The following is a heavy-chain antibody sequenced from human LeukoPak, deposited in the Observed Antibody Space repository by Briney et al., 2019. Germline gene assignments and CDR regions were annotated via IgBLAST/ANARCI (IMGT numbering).Heavy chain of an antibody. CDR3: TKGEYDSSGYYYGASGYFDY. V-gene: IGHV3-23*01. J-gene: IGHJ4*02. Sequence: GGSLRLSCAASGFTFSNYAMRWVRQAPGKGLEWVSAISGSGGSTYYADSVKGRFTISRDNSKNTLYLQMNSLRAEDTAVYYCTKGEYDSSGYYYGASGYFDYWGQGTLVTVSS. CDR1: GFTFSNYA. D-gene: IGHD3-22*01. CDR2: ISGSGGST.